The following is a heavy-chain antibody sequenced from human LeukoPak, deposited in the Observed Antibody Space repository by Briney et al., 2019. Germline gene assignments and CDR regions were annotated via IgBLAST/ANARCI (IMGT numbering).Heavy chain of an antibody. D-gene: IGHD3-10*01. CDR1: GFTFSNYW. CDR3: ARDSLIQYGSGSYWGFDY. Sequence: GGSLRLSCAASGFTFSNYWMSWVRQAPGKGREGVGDIKKDGSDKYYVGSVKGRFTISRDNAKNSLYLQMNSLRAEDTAVYYCARDSLIQYGSGSYWGFDYWGQGILVTVSS. V-gene: IGHV3-7*03. CDR2: IKKDGSDK. J-gene: IGHJ4*02.